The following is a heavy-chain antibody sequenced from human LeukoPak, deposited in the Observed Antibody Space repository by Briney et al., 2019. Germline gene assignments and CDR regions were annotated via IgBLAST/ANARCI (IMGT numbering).Heavy chain of an antibody. Sequence: SETLSLTCTVSGGSISSSSYYWGWIRQPPGKGLEWIGSIYYSGITYHNPSLKSRVTISVDTSRNQFSLKLSSGTAADTAVYYCAREYSSEGYYYGMDVWGQGTTVTVSS. D-gene: IGHD6-19*01. CDR3: AREYSSEGYYYGMDV. CDR1: GGSISSSSYY. J-gene: IGHJ6*02. V-gene: IGHV4-39*02. CDR2: IYYSGIT.